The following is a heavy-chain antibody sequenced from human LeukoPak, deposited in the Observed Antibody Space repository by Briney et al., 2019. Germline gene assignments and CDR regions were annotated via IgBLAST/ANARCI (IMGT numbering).Heavy chain of an antibody. V-gene: IGHV3-23*01. CDR2: ISDNGVST. CDR3: AKGWFNNAFDI. J-gene: IGHJ3*02. CDR1: GFTFSTYS. D-gene: IGHD3-10*01. Sequence: GGSLRLSCATSGFTFSTYSMSWARQPPGKGLEWISAISDNGVSTFYADSVKGRFTISRDTSISTMYLQMSGLRAEDTAVYYCAKGWFNNAFDIWGRGTMVTVSS.